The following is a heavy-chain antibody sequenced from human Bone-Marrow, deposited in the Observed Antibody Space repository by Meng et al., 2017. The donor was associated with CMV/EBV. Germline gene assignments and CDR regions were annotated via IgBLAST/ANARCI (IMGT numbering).Heavy chain of an antibody. CDR3: ARDRYCSSTICYNNYYYGMDV. D-gene: IGHD2-2*02. CDR2: ISWNSGSI. V-gene: IGHV3-9*01. J-gene: IGHJ6*02. CDR1: GFTFDDYG. Sequence: SLKISCAASGFTFDDYGMHWVRQAPGKGLEWVSGISWNSGSIGYADSVKGRFTISRDNAKNSLYLQMNSLRAEDTAVYYCARDRYCSSTICYNNYYYGMDVCGQGTTVTVSS.